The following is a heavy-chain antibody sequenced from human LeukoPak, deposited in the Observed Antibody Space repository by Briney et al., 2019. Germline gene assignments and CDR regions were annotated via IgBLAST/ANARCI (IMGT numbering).Heavy chain of an antibody. CDR3: ARSDYASGSCNFDY. J-gene: IGHJ4*02. V-gene: IGHV4-4*07. CDR2: IYTSGST. D-gene: IGHD3-10*01. CDR1: GGSISSYY. Sequence: KPSGTLSLTCTVSGGSISSYYWSWIRQPAGKGLEWIGRIYTSGSTNYNPSLKSRVTISVDTSKNQFSLNLSSVTTADTAVYYCARSDYASGSCNFDYWGQGTQVTVSS.